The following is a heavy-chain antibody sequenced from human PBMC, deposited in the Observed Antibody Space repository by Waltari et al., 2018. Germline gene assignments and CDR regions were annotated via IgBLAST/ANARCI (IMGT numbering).Heavy chain of an antibody. Sequence: QLQLQESGPGLVKPSETLSLTCTVSGGSISSSRYYWGWIRQPPGKGLEWIGSIYYSGSTYYNPSLKSRVTISVDTSKNQFSLKLSSVTAADTAVYYCAREESSRPFDYWGQGTLVTVSS. CDR3: AREESSRPFDY. CDR2: IYYSGST. D-gene: IGHD3-16*02. J-gene: IGHJ4*02. V-gene: IGHV4-39*07. CDR1: GGSISSSRYY.